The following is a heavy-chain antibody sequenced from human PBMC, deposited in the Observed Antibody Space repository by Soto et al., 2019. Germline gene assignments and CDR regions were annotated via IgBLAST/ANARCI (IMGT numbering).Heavy chain of an antibody. J-gene: IGHJ6*02. CDR1: GGSVSSGYYF. V-gene: IGHV4-30-4*01. Sequence: SETLSLTCTVSGGSVSSGYYFWSWIRQPPGRGLEWIGHIYNSGSTYSNPSLKSRVTISVDTSKNQFSLKLSSVTAADTAVYYCASHDYAHYGMDVWGQGTTVTVSS. CDR3: ASHDYAHYGMDV. D-gene: IGHD3-16*01. CDR2: IYNSGST.